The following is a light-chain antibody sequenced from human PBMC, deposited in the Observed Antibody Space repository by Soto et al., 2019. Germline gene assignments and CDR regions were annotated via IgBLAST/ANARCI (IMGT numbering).Light chain of an antibody. J-gene: IGLJ3*02. V-gene: IGLV2-11*01. CDR2: DVS. CDR1: SRDVGNYDY. Sequence: QSVLTQPRSVSGSPGQSVSISCTGTSRDVGNYDYVSWYQQHPGKAPKRVIYDVSKRPSGVPDRFSGSKSGNTASLAISGLQAEDEADYYCCSYAGSPFVFGAGTKLTVL. CDR3: CSYAGSPFV.